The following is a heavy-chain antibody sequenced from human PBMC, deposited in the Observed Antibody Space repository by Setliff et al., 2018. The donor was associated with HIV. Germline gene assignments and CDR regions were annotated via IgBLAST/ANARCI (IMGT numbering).Heavy chain of an antibody. J-gene: IGHJ4*02. V-gene: IGHV3-53*01. D-gene: IGHD3-16*01. CDR2: IYSGGST. Sequence: GGSLRLSCAASGFNVRSNYMSWVRQAPGKGLQWVSVIYSGGSTYYADSVKGRFTISRDNSKNTLYLRMSSLRAEDTAVYYCARGETYAHWPKGDYWGQGTLVTVSS. CDR3: ARGETYAHWPKGDY. CDR1: GFNVRSNY.